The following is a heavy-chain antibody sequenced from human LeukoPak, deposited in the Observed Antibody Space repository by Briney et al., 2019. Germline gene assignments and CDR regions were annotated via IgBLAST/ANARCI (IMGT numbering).Heavy chain of an antibody. CDR1: GGSINNYH. Sequence: SETLSLTYTVSGGSINNYHWSWIRQPPGKGLEWIGFVYYSGNTNYDPSLKSRVTISVDTSKNQFSLKLTSVAAADTAVYYCARSNRYGYEGYFDFWGQGTLVTVSS. CDR2: VYYSGNT. D-gene: IGHD5-18*01. V-gene: IGHV4-59*01. CDR3: ARSNRYGYEGYFDF. J-gene: IGHJ4*02.